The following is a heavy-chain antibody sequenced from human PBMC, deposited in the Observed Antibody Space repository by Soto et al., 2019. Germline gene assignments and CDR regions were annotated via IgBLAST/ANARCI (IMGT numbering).Heavy chain of an antibody. Sequence: ASVKVSCKASGYTFTGYYMHWVRQAPGQGLEWMGWINPNSGGTNYAQKFQGRVTMTRDTSISTAYMELSRLRSDDTAVYYCARDGSSLQPDFDYWGQGTLVTVSS. CDR3: ARDGSSLQPDFDY. V-gene: IGHV1-2*02. CDR2: INPNSGGT. CDR1: GYTFTGYY. D-gene: IGHD6-13*01. J-gene: IGHJ4*02.